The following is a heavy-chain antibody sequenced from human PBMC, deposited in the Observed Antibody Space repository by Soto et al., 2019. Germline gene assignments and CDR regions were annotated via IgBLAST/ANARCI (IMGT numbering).Heavy chain of an antibody. CDR3: VKETIPFAGPNYLEQ. CDR1: GFIFSNYG. V-gene: IGHV3-30*18. Sequence: SLRLACAASGFIFSNYGMSWVRQAPGKGLECVAVVSHDGTVQHYGDSVKGRFTISRDNSKSTLYLQMNSLRPEDTAVYFCVKETIPFAGPNYLEQWGQGTLVTVSS. D-gene: IGHD2-2*02. CDR2: VSHDGTVQ. J-gene: IGHJ4*02.